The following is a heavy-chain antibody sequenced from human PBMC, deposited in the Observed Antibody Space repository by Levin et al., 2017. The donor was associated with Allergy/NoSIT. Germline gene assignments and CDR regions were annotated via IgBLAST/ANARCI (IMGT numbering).Heavy chain of an antibody. CDR3: ARGPPGTTLDY. V-gene: IGHV1-69*04. CDR1: GGTFSSYA. J-gene: IGHJ4*02. Sequence: KISCKASGGTFSSYAISWVRQAPGQGLEWMGRIIPILGIANYAQKFQGRVTITADKSTSTAYMELSSLRSEDTAVYYCARGPPGTTLDYWGQGTLVTVSS. CDR2: IIPILGIA. D-gene: IGHD1-1*01.